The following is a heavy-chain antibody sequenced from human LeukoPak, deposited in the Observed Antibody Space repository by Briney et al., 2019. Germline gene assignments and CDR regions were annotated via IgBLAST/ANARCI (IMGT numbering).Heavy chain of an antibody. Sequence: GGSLRLSCAASGFTFSSYEMNWVRQAPGKGLEWVSYISSSGSTIYYADSVKGRFTISRGNSKNTLYLQMNSLRAEDTAVYYCAKDLGAARPFDYWGQGTLVTVSS. CDR1: GFTFSSYE. CDR3: AKDLGAARPFDY. J-gene: IGHJ4*02. V-gene: IGHV3-48*03. D-gene: IGHD6-6*01. CDR2: ISSSGSTI.